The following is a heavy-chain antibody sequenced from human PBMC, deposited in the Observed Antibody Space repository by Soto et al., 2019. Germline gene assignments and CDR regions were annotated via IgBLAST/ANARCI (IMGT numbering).Heavy chain of an antibody. Sequence: EVQLVESGGGLVQPGGSLRLSCAASGFTVSSKYMSGVRQAPGKGLEGVSLIQSGGYTYYADSGKGRFTISRDSSEHTLFLQMNRLRVEDTAMYYCTRDDGYCSGGVCDGVPMDVGGKGATVIVSA. CDR1: GFTVSSKY. V-gene: IGHV3-66*01. CDR3: TRDDGYCSGGVCDGVPMDV. CDR2: IQSGGYT. D-gene: IGHD2-8*02. J-gene: IGHJ6*04.